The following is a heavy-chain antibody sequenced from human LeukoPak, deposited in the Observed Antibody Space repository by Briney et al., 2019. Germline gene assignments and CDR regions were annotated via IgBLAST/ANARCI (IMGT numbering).Heavy chain of an antibody. V-gene: IGHV4-38-2*02. CDR2: IHHSGST. Sequence: KPSETLSLTCSVSGYSISSGYYWGWIRQPPGKGLEWIGTIHHSGSTNHNPSLKSRVTISVDKSNNQFSLKLTSVTAADTAVYYCATAVPFYMDVWGKGTTVTVSS. CDR1: GYSISSGYY. CDR3: ATAVPFYMDV. J-gene: IGHJ6*03. D-gene: IGHD3-10*01.